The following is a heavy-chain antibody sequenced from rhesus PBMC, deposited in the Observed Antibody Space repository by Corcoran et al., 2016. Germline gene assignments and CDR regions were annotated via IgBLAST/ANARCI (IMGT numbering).Heavy chain of an antibody. D-gene: IGHD3-34*01. CDR1: GYTFTDYY. CDR3: ASSDWGDYADWYFDL. CDR2: NNPYNGNT. V-gene: IGHV1S2*01. Sequence: QVQLVQSGAEVKKPGSSVKVSCKASGYTFTDYYMHWVRQAPQQGLEWMRWNNPYNGNTKYAQKFQGRVTMTRETTTSTAYMELSSLRSEDTAVYYCASSDWGDYADWYFDLWGPGTPITISS. J-gene: IGHJ2*01.